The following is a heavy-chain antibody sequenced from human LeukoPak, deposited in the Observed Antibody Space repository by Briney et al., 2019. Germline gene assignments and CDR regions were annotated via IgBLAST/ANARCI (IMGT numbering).Heavy chain of an antibody. CDR2: ISSYSTYI. J-gene: IGHJ4*02. CDR1: GVSFSDYS. CDR3: ARDSFAGYDSSGYSSYDY. V-gene: IGHV3-21*01. Sequence: PGGSLRLSCAASGVSFSDYSMNWVRQAPGKGLEWVSFISSYSTYIHYADSLKGRFTISRDNAKNSLYLQMNSLRAEDTAVYYCARDSFAGYDSSGYSSYDYWGQGTLVTVSS. D-gene: IGHD3-22*01.